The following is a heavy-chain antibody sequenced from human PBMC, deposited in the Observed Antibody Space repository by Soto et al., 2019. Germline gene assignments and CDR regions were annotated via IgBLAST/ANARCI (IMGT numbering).Heavy chain of an antibody. CDR1: GGSISSYY. J-gene: IGHJ4*02. CDR3: AKKVNSGSGSQYFDY. V-gene: IGHV4-59*12. D-gene: IGHD3-10*01. Sequence: SETLSLTCTVSGGSISSYYWSWIRQPPGKGLEWIGYIYYSGSTYYADSVKGRSTISRDNSKNMLFLQMNSLRAEDTAIYYCAKKVNSGSGSQYFDYWGQGTLVTVSS. CDR2: IYYSGST.